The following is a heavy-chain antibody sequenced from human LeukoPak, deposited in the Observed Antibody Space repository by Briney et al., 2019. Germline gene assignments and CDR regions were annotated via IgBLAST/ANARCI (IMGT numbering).Heavy chain of an antibody. Sequence: GRSLRLSCAASGFTFDDYAMHWVRQAPGKGLEWVSGISWNSGSIGYADSVKGRFTISRDNAKNSLYLQMNSPRAEDTALYYCAKDFFPTGTTPLFDYWGQGTLVTVSS. V-gene: IGHV3-9*01. CDR1: GFTFDDYA. CDR2: ISWNSGSI. CDR3: AKDFFPTGTTPLFDY. D-gene: IGHD1-7*01. J-gene: IGHJ4*02.